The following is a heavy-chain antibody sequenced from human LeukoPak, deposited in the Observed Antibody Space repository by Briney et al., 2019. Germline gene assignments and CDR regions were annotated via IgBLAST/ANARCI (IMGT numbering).Heavy chain of an antibody. CDR1: GFTFSNYD. J-gene: IGHJ4*02. CDR2: ISYDGSNK. V-gene: IGHV3-30*18. D-gene: IGHD6-6*01. CDR3: AKWKYSNSGIDDY. Sequence: GRSLRLSCAASGFTFSNYDIHWVRQAPGKGLEWVAVISYDGSNKYYADSVKGRFTISRDNSKNTLYLQMNSLRAEDTAVYYCAKWKYSNSGIDDYWGQGTLVTVSS.